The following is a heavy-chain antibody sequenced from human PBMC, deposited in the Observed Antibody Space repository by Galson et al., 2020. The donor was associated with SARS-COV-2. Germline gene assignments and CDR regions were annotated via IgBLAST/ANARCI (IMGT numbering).Heavy chain of an antibody. V-gene: IGHV3-30*18. CDR2: FLGDGNIQ. Sequence: GGSLRLSCVASGFTFTTKGVHWVRQAPGKGLEWVAVFLGDGNIQYYADSVKGRFTISRDNSKTTVHLQMNSLRGDDTAVYYCAQESRPGDFNHAFDIWGQGTLVTVSS. CDR1: GFTFTTKG. CDR3: AQESRPGDFNHAFDI. D-gene: IGHD3-10*01. J-gene: IGHJ3*02.